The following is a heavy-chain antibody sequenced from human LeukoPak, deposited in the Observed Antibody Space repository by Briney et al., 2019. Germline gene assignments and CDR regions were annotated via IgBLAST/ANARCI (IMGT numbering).Heavy chain of an antibody. CDR3: ARDNDGIAAAGTYYYYYYGMDV. J-gene: IGHJ6*02. CDR1: GFTFSSYR. CDR2: ISSSSSYI. Sequence: GGSLRLSCAASGFTFSSYRMNWVRQAPGKGLEWVSSISSSSSYIYYADSVKGRFTISRDNAKNSLYLQMNSLRAEDTAVYYCARDNDGIAAAGTYYYYYYGMDVWGQGTTVTVSS. V-gene: IGHV3-21*01. D-gene: IGHD6-13*01.